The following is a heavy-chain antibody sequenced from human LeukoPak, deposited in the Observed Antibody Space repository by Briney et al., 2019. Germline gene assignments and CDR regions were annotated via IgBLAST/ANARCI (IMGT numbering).Heavy chain of an antibody. CDR1: GFTISSNY. Sequence: GGSLRLSCAASGFTISSNYMSWVRQAPGKGLEWVSVIYSGGGTYYADSVKGRFTISRDNSKNTLYLEMNSLRAEDTAVYYCARDASSGWRHDYWGQGTLVTVSS. CDR3: ARDASSGWRHDY. CDR2: IYSGGGT. D-gene: IGHD6-19*01. J-gene: IGHJ4*02. V-gene: IGHV3-53*01.